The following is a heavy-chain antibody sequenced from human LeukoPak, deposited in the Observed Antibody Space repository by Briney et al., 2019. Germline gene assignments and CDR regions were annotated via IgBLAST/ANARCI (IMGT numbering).Heavy chain of an antibody. Sequence: SETLSLTCAVYGGSFSGYYWSWIRQPPGKGLEWIGEINHSGSTNYNPSLKSRVTISVDTSKNQFSLKLSSVTAADTAVYYCATLERGMIVPGGAFDIWGQGTMVTVSS. CDR1: GGSFSGYY. V-gene: IGHV4-34*01. CDR2: INHSGST. J-gene: IGHJ3*02. CDR3: ATLERGMIVPGGAFDI. D-gene: IGHD3-22*01.